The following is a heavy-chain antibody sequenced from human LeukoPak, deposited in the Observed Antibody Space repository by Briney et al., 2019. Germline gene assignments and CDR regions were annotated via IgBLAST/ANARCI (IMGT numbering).Heavy chain of an antibody. CDR3: ARVRYSDSSVLTRKRSYYFDY. J-gene: IGHJ4*02. CDR1: GGSISSSDW. Sequence: SETLSLTCAVSGGSISSSDWWSWVRPPPGKGLEGIGEIYHSGNTNYDPSLKSRVTMSVDTSKNQFSLKLSSVTAADTAVYYCARVRYSDSSVLTRKRSYYFDYWGQGTLVTVSS. CDR2: IYHSGNT. D-gene: IGHD3-22*01. V-gene: IGHV4-4*02.